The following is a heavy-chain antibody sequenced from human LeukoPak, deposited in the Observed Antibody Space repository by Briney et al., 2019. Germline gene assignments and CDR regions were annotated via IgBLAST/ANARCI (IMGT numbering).Heavy chain of an antibody. CDR1: GFSFSSYA. V-gene: IGHV3-30*04. J-gene: IGHJ4*02. CDR3: ARDSNLFRFYYYFDN. CDR2: LSYDGNYQ. D-gene: IGHD3-3*01. Sequence: GGSLRLSCAASGFSFSSYAMHWVRQAPGKGLEWVAALSYDGNYQYYRDSVKGRFTISRDNSNNSLFLQMNSLRAEDTAAYYCARDSNLFRFYYYFDNWGQGALVTVSS.